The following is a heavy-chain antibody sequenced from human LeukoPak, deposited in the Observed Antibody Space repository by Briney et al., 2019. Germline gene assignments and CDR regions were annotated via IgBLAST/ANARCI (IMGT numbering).Heavy chain of an antibody. CDR3: ASDEDYYDSSGLSY. D-gene: IGHD3-22*01. J-gene: IGHJ4*02. V-gene: IGHV3-30-3*01. CDR2: ISYDGSNK. Sequence: GGSLRLSCAASGFTFSSYAMHWVRQAPGKGLEWVAVISYDGSNKYYADSVKGRFTISRDNSKNTLYLQMNSLRAEDTAVYYCASDEDYYDSSGLSYWGQGTLVTVSS. CDR1: GFTFSSYA.